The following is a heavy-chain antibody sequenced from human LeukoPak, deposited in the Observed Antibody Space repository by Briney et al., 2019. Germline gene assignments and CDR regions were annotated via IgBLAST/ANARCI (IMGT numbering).Heavy chain of an antibody. J-gene: IGHJ4*02. CDR3: AKSGLDYGDYEV. Sequence: GGSLRLSCAASGFTFSSYAVTWVRQAPGKGLEWVSTISASGGSTYYADSVKGRFTISRDNAKNSLFLQMNTLRAEDTAVYYCAKSGLDYGDYEVWGQGTLVTVSS. V-gene: IGHV3-23*01. D-gene: IGHD4-17*01. CDR1: GFTFSSYA. CDR2: ISASGGST.